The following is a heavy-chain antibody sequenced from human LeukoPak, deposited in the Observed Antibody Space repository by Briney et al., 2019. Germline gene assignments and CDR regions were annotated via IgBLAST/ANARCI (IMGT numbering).Heavy chain of an antibody. V-gene: IGHV1-46*01. J-gene: IGHJ4*02. Sequence: AASVKVSCKVSGYTFTSYYIHWVRQAPGQGLEWMGIINPSGGSTSYAQKFQGRVTMTRDTSTSTVYMELSSLRSEDTAVYYCVLLSGIVGATFFDYWGQGTLVTVSS. CDR2: INPSGGST. D-gene: IGHD1-26*01. CDR3: VLLSGIVGATFFDY. CDR1: GYTFTSYY.